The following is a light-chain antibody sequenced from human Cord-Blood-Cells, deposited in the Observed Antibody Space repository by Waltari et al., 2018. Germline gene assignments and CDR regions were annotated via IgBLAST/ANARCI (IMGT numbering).Light chain of an antibody. V-gene: IGLV2-23*01. Sequence: QSALTQPASVSGSPGQSLTIPCTGTSSDVGRSNLVTWYQQHPGKAPKLMIYEGSKRPSGVSNRFSGSKSGNTASLTISGLQAEDEADYYCCSYAGSSTWVFGGGTKLTVL. CDR1: SSDVGRSNL. CDR3: CSYAGSSTWV. CDR2: EGS. J-gene: IGLJ3*02.